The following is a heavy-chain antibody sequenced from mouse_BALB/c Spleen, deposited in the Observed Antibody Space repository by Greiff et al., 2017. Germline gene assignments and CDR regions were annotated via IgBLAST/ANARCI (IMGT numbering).Heavy chain of an antibody. J-gene: IGHJ2*01. CDR3: ARGGSYYSYFDY. CDR2: ISYSGST. CDR1: GYSITSDYA. D-gene: IGHD2-12*01. Sequence: EVQLVESGPGLVKPSQSLSLTCTVTGYSITSDYAWNWIRQFPGNKLEWMGYISYSGSTSYNPSLKSRISITRDTSKNQFFLQLNSVTTEDTATYYCARGGSYYSYFDYWGQGTTLTVSS. V-gene: IGHV3-2*02.